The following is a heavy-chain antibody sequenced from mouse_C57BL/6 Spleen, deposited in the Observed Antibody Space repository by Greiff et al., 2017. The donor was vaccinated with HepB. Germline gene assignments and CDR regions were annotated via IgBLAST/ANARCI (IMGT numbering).Heavy chain of an antibody. CDR3: AREGIYYGSLYYAMDY. CDR1: GYSITSGYY. J-gene: IGHJ4*01. D-gene: IGHD1-1*01. Sequence: ESGPGLVKPSQSLSLTCSVTGYSITSGYYWNWIRQFPGNKLEWMGYISYDGSNNYNPSLKNLISITRDTSKNQFFLKLNSVTTEDTATYYCAREGIYYGSLYYAMDYWGQGTSVTVSS. V-gene: IGHV3-6*01. CDR2: ISYDGSN.